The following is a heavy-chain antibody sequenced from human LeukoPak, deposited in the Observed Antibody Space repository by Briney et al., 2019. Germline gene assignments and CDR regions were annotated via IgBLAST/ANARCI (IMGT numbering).Heavy chain of an antibody. D-gene: IGHD6-13*01. V-gene: IGHV3-21*01. J-gene: IGHJ4*02. CDR3: ARGGIYSQGFDY. CDR1: GFTFSGYS. Sequence: PGGSLRLSCAASGFTFSGYSMNWVRQAPGKGLEWVSSISTTSDYFHYADSLKGRVAISKDNAKNSLYLQMNSLRAEDTAIYYCARGGIYSQGFDYWGQGSLVTVSS. CDR2: ISTTSDYF.